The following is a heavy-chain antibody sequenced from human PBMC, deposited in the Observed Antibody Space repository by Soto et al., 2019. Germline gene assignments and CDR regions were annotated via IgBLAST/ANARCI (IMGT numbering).Heavy chain of an antibody. J-gene: IGHJ4*02. CDR2: IYYRGNT. D-gene: IGHD3-9*01. CDR1: GDSINSDNYY. V-gene: IGHV4-39*01. Sequence: PSETLSLTCSVSGDSINSDNYYSSWIRQPPGKGLEWIGSIYYRGNTYYNPSRQTRVNISLDKSKSQFSLGLNSVTAADSAVYFCARLEGLATISYYFDFWGQGAQVTVSS. CDR3: ARLEGLATISYYFDF.